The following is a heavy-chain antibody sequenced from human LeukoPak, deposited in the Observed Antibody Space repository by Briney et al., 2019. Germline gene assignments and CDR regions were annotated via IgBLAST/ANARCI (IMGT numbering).Heavy chain of an antibody. Sequence: GGSLRLSCTASGFTFTNHAMSWVRQAPGKGLEWVSALTGGGGSTYYTDSVKGRFTISRDNSKNTLYLQMNSLRAEDTAVYYCAKDAYYDSSANRVDYWGQGTLVTVSS. CDR3: AKDAYYDSSANRVDY. CDR2: LTGGGGST. V-gene: IGHV3-23*01. CDR1: GFTFTNHA. J-gene: IGHJ4*02. D-gene: IGHD3-22*01.